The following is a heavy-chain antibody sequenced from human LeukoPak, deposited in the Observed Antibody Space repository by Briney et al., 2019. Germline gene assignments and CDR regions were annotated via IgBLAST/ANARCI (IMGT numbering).Heavy chain of an antibody. CDR2: ISSSSSYI. J-gene: IGHJ4*02. CDR1: GFTFSSYS. CDR3: AKDLDYQLLYDFDY. Sequence: GGSLRLSCAASGFTFSSYSMNWVRQAPGKGLEWVSSISSSSSYIYYADSVKGRFTISRENSKNTLYLQMNSLRTDDTAVYYCAKDLDYQLLYDFDYWGQGTLVTVSS. V-gene: IGHV3-21*01. D-gene: IGHD4/OR15-4a*01.